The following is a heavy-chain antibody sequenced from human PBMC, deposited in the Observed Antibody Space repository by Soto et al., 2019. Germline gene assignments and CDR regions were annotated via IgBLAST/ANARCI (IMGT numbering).Heavy chain of an antibody. CDR2: INAGNGNT. J-gene: IGHJ5*02. D-gene: IGHD1-26*01. CDR3: AGARGGRWERLKWDP. Sequence: QVQLVQSGAEVKKPGASVKVSCKASGYTFTSYAMHWVRQAPGQRLEWMGWINAGNGNTKYSQKFQGRVTITRDKSASTAYMELSSLRSEDTAVYYCAGARGGRWERLKWDPWGQGTLVTVSS. CDR1: GYTFTSYA. V-gene: IGHV1-3*01.